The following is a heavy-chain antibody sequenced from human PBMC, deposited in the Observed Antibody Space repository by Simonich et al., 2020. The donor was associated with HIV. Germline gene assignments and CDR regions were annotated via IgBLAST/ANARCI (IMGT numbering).Heavy chain of an antibody. V-gene: IGHV1-2*02. J-gene: IGHJ3*02. CDR3: ARILPIKIIDSDAFDI. Sequence: QVQLVQSGAEVKKPGASVKVSCKASGYTFTGYSMHWVRQAPGQGLEWMGWINPNSGGTNSAQKFQGRVTMTRDTSISTAYMELSRLRSDDTAVYYCARILPIKIIDSDAFDIWGQGTMVTVSS. CDR1: GYTFTGYS. CDR2: INPNSGGT.